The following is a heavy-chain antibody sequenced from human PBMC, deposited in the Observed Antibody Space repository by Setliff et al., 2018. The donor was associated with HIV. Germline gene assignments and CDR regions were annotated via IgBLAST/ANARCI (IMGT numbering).Heavy chain of an antibody. CDR2: INPGDSDI. Sequence: GESLKISCKASGYSFTSYWIGWVRQMPGKGLEWMGIINPGDSDIRYGPSFRGQVTISVDKSINTAYLQWSSLKASDTAMYYCASSITVAGGRSFYYYAMDVWGQGTTVTVSS. CDR1: GYSFTSYW. J-gene: IGHJ6*02. D-gene: IGHD1-20*01. CDR3: ASSITVAGGRSFYYYAMDV. V-gene: IGHV5-51*01.